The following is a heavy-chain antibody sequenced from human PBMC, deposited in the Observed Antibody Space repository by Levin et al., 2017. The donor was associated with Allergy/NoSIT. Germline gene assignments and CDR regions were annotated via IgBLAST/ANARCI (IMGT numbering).Heavy chain of an antibody. Sequence: GESLKISCAASGFTFSSYSMNWVRQAPGKGLEWVSSISSSSSYIYYADSVKGRFTISRDNAKNSLYLQMNSLRAEDTAVYYCARDGLLWFRELTIGPLDYWGQGTLVTVSS. CDR2: ISSSSSYI. CDR1: GFTFSSYS. CDR3: ARDGLLWFRELTIGPLDY. D-gene: IGHD3-10*01. J-gene: IGHJ4*02. V-gene: IGHV3-21*01.